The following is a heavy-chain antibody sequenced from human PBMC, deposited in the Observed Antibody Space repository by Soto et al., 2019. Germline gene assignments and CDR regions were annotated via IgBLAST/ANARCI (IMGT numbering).Heavy chain of an antibody. CDR2: ISWNSGSI. D-gene: IGHD2-2*01. CDR1: GFTFDDYA. CDR3: AKAAAVGEYCISTSCYRPPDYYYYGMDV. V-gene: IGHV3-9*01. Sequence: PGGSLRLSCAASGFTFDDYAMHWVRQAPGKGLEWVSGISWNSGSIGYADSVKGRFTISRDNAKNSLYLQMNSLRAEDTALYYCAKAAAVGEYCISTSCYRPPDYYYYGMDVWGQGTMVTVSS. J-gene: IGHJ6*02.